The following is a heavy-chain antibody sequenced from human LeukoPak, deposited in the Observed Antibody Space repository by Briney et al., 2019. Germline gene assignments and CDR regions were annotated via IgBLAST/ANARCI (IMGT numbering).Heavy chain of an antibody. D-gene: IGHD6-13*01. V-gene: IGHV4-59*08. CDR1: GGSFSGYY. Sequence: SSETLSLTCAVYGGSFSGYYWSWIRQSPGKGLEWIGYFSHSGSTKYNPSLKSRVTMSVDTSKNQFSLKLSSVTAADTAVYYCGIAAAGTNYYYMDVWGKGTTVTISS. CDR3: GIAAAGTNYYYMDV. J-gene: IGHJ6*03. CDR2: FSHSGST.